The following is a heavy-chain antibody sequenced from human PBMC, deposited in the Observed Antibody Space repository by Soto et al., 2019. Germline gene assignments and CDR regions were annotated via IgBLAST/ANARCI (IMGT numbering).Heavy chain of an antibody. J-gene: IGHJ4*02. V-gene: IGHV1-46*01. CDR3: ATRDPGHY. CDR1: GYTFTTYY. Sequence: HVQLVQSGAEVKKPGASVKVSCKASGYTFTTYYMHWVRQAPGQGLEWMGIISPDGGRTSYAQQFPGRVTMTGDTPTRTAYMELSSLSSEDTDVYYCATRDPGHYWCQGTLVTVSS. CDR2: ISPDGGRT.